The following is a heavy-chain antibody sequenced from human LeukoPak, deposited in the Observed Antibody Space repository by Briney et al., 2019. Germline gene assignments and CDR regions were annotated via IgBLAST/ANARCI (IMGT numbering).Heavy chain of an antibody. CDR3: AREEERRDAFDI. CDR1: GFTFSSYE. Sequence: GGSLRLSCAASGFTFSSYEMNWVRQAPGKGLEWVSYISSSGSTIYYADSVKGRFTISRDNAKNSLYLQMNSLRAEDTAVYYCAREEERRDAFDIWGQGTMVTVSS. V-gene: IGHV3-48*03. CDR2: ISSSGSTI. D-gene: IGHD1-1*01. J-gene: IGHJ3*02.